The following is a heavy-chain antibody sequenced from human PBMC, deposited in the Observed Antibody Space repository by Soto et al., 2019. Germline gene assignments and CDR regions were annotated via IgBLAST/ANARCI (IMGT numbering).Heavy chain of an antibody. D-gene: IGHD2-15*01. CDR1: EFTFSTYW. CDR2: IRQDGNEK. V-gene: IGHV3-7*01. CDR3: VRGCGRAACPYYLDV. J-gene: IGHJ6*03. Sequence: EGQLVESGGGLVQPGGSLRLSCVGSEFTFSTYWMSWVRLAPGTGLEWVATIRQDGNEKHYVDSVEGRFAISRDNGENSMYLQMSGLRPDDTAVYYCVRGCGRAACPYYLDVWGRGTTVTVSS.